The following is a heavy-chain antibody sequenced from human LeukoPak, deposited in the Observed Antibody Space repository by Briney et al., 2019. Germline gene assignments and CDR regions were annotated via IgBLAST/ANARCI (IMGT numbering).Heavy chain of an antibody. J-gene: IGHJ5*02. CDR3: ASLGTSGSYYTSEFDP. V-gene: IGHV1-69*04. CDR1: GGTFSSYA. CDR2: IIPILGIA. D-gene: IGHD3-10*01. Sequence: GASVKVSCKASGGTFSSYAIRWERQAPGQGLEWMGRIIPILGIANYARKFQGRVTITADKSTSTAYMELSSLRSEDTAVYYCASLGTSGSYYTSEFDPWGQGTLVTVSS.